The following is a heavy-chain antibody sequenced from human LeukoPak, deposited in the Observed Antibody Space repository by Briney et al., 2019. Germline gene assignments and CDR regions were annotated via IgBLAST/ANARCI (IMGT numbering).Heavy chain of an antibody. D-gene: IGHD3-22*01. CDR2: ISGTGGST. CDR1: GFTFTSYA. Sequence: GGSLRLSCTASGFTFTSYAMSWVRQAPGKGLEWVSVISGTGGSTNHADSVKGRFTISRDNSKNALYLQMNSLRAEDTAVYYCAKESGDDSSGYYEVFDYWGQGTLVTVSS. CDR3: AKESGDDSSGYYEVFDY. J-gene: IGHJ4*02. V-gene: IGHV3-23*01.